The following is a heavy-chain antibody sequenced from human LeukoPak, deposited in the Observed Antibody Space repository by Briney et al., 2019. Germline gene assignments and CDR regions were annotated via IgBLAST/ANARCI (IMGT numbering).Heavy chain of an antibody. J-gene: IGHJ4*02. CDR2: IYHSGTT. D-gene: IGHD6-6*01. CDR1: GASISTNNW. CDR3: ARDLGSSSPSGY. Sequence: SGTLSLTCAVSGASISTNNWWNWVRQPPGKGLEWIGEIYHSGTTNYNPSLKNRVTLSVDKSNNHFSLKLTSVTAADTAVYYCARDLGSSSPSGYWGQGTLVTVSS. V-gene: IGHV4-4*02.